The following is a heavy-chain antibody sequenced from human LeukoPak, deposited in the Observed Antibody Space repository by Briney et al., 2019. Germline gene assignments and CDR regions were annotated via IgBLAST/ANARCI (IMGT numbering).Heavy chain of an antibody. J-gene: IGHJ4*02. D-gene: IGHD3-22*01. Sequence: GGSLRLSCAASGFTFSSYAMSWVRQAPGKGLEWVSAISGSGGSTYYADSVKGRLTISRDNSKNTLYLQMNSLRAEDTAVYYCAKEVRYYDSSGYADYWGQGTLVTVSS. CDR1: GFTFSSYA. CDR2: ISGSGGST. V-gene: IGHV3-23*01. CDR3: AKEVRYYDSSGYADY.